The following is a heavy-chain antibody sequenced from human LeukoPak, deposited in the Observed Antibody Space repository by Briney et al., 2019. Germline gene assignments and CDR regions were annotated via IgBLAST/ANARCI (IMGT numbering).Heavy chain of an antibody. Sequence: GGSLRLSCAASGFTVSSNYMSWVRQAPGKGLEWVSVIYSGGSTYYADSVKGRFTIFRNNSKNTLYLQMNSLRAEDTAVYYCARGGDSSGYTAPFFDYWGQGTLVTVSS. CDR1: GFTVSSNY. CDR3: ARGGDSSGYTAPFFDY. V-gene: IGHV3-53*01. CDR2: IYSGGST. J-gene: IGHJ4*02. D-gene: IGHD3-22*01.